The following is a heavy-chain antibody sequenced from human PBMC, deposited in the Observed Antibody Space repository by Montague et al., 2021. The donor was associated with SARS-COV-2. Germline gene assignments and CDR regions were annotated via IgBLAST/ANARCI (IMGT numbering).Heavy chain of an antibody. CDR1: GASISSASYY. D-gene: IGHD6-13*01. CDR2: IYTSDIA. J-gene: IGHJ6*02. V-gene: IGHV4-61*09. Sequence: TLSLTCTVSGASISSASYYWRWVRQPAGKALEWIGHIYTSDIANYNPSLKSRVTISIDTSKNQFSLKLSSVTAADTAVYYCASAPYSSSWTGFGDYYYLMDVWGRGTTVTVSS. CDR3: ASAPYSSSWTGFGDYYYLMDV.